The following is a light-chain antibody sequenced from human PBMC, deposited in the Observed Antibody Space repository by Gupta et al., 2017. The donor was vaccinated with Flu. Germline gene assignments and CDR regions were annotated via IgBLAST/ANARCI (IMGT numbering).Light chain of an antibody. J-gene: IGKJ2*01. CDR1: ESIFNW. CDR2: KAS. Sequence: DIQMTQSPSTVSASVGDSVTIICRASESIFNWLAWFQQKPGKAPKLLIYKASNLESGVPSRFSGSGSGTEFTLTISSLQPDDFATYYCQQDSSVPYNFGQGTKLEIK. V-gene: IGKV1-5*03. CDR3: QQDSSVPYN.